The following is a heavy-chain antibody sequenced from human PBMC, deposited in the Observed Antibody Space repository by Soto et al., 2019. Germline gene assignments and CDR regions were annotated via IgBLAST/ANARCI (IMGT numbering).Heavy chain of an antibody. D-gene: IGHD2-8*01. CDR2: ISSSSTYL. CDR1: GFTFSNYA. CDR3: VRVRDRMEGWFDR. Sequence: WGSLRLSCAASGFTFSNYAMNWVRQDPGKGLEWVSSISSSSTYLYYADSVKGRFTISRDNAQNSLSLQMNSLRAEDTAVYYCVRVRDRMEGWFDRLGQGTLVAVST. J-gene: IGHJ5*02. V-gene: IGHV3-21*01.